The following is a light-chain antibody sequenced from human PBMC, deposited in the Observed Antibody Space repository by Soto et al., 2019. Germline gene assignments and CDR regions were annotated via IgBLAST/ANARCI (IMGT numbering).Light chain of an antibody. Sequence: QSALTQPASVSGSPGQSITMSCSGTSRDVGNYNYVSWYQQHPGKAPKLIIFDVSNRPSGISNRFSGSKSGNTASLTISGLQAEDEADYYCSSYTSTSTVIFGGGTKLTVL. V-gene: IGLV2-14*01. CDR3: SSYTSTSTVI. J-gene: IGLJ2*01. CDR2: DVS. CDR1: SRDVGNYNY.